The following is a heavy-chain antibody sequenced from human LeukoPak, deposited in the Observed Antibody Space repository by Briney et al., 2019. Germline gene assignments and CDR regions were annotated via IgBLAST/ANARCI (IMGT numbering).Heavy chain of an antibody. D-gene: IGHD1-1*01. CDR3: ARGPVRAPFYFDY. CDR2: ISAYNGNT. J-gene: IGHJ4*02. Sequence: WASVKVSCKASGYTFTGYYMHWVRQAPGQGLEWMGWISAYNGNTNYAQKLQGRVTMTTDTSTSTAYMELRNLRSDDTAVYYCARGPVRAPFYFDYWGQGTLVTVSS. CDR1: GYTFTGYY. V-gene: IGHV1-18*04.